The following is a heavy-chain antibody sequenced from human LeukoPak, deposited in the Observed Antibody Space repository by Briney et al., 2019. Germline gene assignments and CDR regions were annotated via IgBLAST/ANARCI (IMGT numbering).Heavy chain of an antibody. CDR3: ARARFPAFDI. V-gene: IGHV3-74*01. CDR2: INADGIST. Sequence: GGSLRFSCAASGFTFSSYWMHWVRQAPGKGLVWVSRINADGISTTYADSVKGRFTISRDNAKNTLYLQMNSLRAEDTAVYYCARARFPAFDIWGQGTMVTVSS. J-gene: IGHJ3*02. D-gene: IGHD3-10*01. CDR1: GFTFSSYW.